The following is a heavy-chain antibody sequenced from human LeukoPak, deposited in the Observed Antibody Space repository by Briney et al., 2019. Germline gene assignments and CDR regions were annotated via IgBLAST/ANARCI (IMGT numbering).Heavy chain of an antibody. CDR2: IHTSGST. J-gene: IGHJ6*03. Sequence: KPSETLSLTCTVSGGSISSGSYYWSWIRQPAGKGLEWIGRIHTSGSTNYNPSLKSRITISVDTSKNQFSLKLSSVTAADTAVYYCARVGSSSGYYYYYYMDVWGKGTTVTVSS. CDR3: ARVGSSSGYYYYYYMDV. D-gene: IGHD6-6*01. V-gene: IGHV4-61*02. CDR1: GGSISSGSYY.